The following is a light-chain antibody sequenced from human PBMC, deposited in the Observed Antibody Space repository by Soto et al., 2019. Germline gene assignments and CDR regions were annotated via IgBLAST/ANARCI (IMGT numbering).Light chain of an antibody. CDR2: KQS. CDR1: QWISSW. V-gene: IGKV1-5*03. CDR3: PHYNSYSEA. J-gene: IGKJ1*01. Sequence: DSQMSQSPSTLSASVGDRVTSTCRASQWISSWSAWYQQTPRKAPKLLIYKQSTLKSGVPSRFSDSGSGTEFTLTISSLKPDAFPTYYCPHYNSYSEAFGQGTKAHIK.